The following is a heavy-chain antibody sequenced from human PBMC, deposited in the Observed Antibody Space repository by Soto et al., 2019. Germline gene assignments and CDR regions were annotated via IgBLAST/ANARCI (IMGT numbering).Heavy chain of an antibody. CDR3: AKDGSSGWDY. CDR2: ISYDGSNK. J-gene: IGHJ4*02. CDR1: GFTFSSYG. D-gene: IGHD6-19*01. V-gene: IGHV3-30*18. Sequence: QVQLVESGGGVVQPGRSLRLSCAASGFTFSSYGMHWVRQAPGKGLEWVAVISYDGSNKYYADSVKGRFTISRDNSKITLYLQMNSLRAEDTAVYYCAKDGSSGWDYWGQGTLVTVSS.